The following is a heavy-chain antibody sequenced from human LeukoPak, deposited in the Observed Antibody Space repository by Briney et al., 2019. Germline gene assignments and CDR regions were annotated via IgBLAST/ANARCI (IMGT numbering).Heavy chain of an antibody. D-gene: IGHD3-22*01. CDR2: IIPIYGRA. J-gene: IGHJ3*02. V-gene: IGHV1-69*01. CDR3: AGFFYDNSNDAFDI. CDR1: GGTFSNYDFTFTSYA. Sequence: SVKVSCKASGGTFSNYDFTFTSYAISWVRQPPGQGLEWMGGIIPIYGRADYPQKFQGRVTITADESTRTVTMQLSSLRSEDTAVYYCAGFFYDNSNDAFDIWGQGTVVTVS.